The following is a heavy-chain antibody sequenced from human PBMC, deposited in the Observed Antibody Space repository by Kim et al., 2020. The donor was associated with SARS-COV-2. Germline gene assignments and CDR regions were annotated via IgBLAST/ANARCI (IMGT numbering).Heavy chain of an antibody. J-gene: IGHJ6*02. V-gene: IGHV3-48*03. Sequence: SVKGRVTISRDNAKNSLYLQMNSLRAEDTAVYYCARESKAYYYYYYGMDVWGQGTTVTVSS. CDR3: ARESKAYYYYYYGMDV.